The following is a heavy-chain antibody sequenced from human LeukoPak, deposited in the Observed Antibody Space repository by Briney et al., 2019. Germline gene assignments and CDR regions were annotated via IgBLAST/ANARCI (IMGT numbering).Heavy chain of an antibody. CDR3: ARGLYGDYYFDY. CDR1: GFTFSSYG. J-gene: IGHJ4*02. V-gene: IGHV3-NL1*01. CDR2: IYSGGST. Sequence: PGGSLRLSCAASGFTFSSYGMHWVRQAPGKGLEWVSVIYSGGSTYYADSVKGRFTISRDNSKNTLYLQMNSLRAEDTAVYYCARGLYGDYYFDYWGQGTLVTVSS. D-gene: IGHD4-17*01.